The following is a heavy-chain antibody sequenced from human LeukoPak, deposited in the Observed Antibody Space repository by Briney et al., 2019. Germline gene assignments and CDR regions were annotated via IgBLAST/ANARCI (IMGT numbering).Heavy chain of an antibody. CDR3: ARHISTVTTSDAFDI. Sequence: SETLSLTCTVSGGSISSYYWSWIRQPPGKGLEWIGYIYYSGSTNYNPSLKSRVTISVDTSKNQFSLKLSSVTAADTAVYYCARHISTVTTSDAFDIWGQGTMVTVSS. D-gene: IGHD4-17*01. V-gene: IGHV4-59*08. CDR1: GGSISSYY. CDR2: IYYSGST. J-gene: IGHJ3*02.